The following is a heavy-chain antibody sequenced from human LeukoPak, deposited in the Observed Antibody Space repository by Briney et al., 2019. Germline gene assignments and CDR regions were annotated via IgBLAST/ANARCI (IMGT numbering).Heavy chain of an antibody. J-gene: IGHJ5*02. V-gene: IGHV4-39*01. Sequence: SETLSLTCTVSGGSISSSSYYWGWIRQPPGKGLEWIGSIYYSGSTYYNPSPKSRVTISVDTSKNQFSLKLSSVTAADTAVYYCARLNYYGSGSYELDPWGQGTLVTVSS. CDR1: GGSISSSSYY. CDR2: IYYSGST. D-gene: IGHD3-10*01. CDR3: ARLNYYGSGSYELDP.